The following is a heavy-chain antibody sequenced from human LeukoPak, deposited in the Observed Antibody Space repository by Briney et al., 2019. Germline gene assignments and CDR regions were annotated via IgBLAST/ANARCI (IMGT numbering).Heavy chain of an antibody. D-gene: IGHD3-10*01. J-gene: IGHJ4*02. CDR2: ISGSGGST. Sequence: GGSLRLSCAASGFTFSSYAMSWVRQAPGKGLEWVSAISGSGGSTYYADSVKGRFTISRDNSKDTLYLQMNSLRAEDTAVYYCAKVDYGSGSYHFDYWGQGTLVTVSS. CDR1: GFTFSSYA. V-gene: IGHV3-23*01. CDR3: AKVDYGSGSYHFDY.